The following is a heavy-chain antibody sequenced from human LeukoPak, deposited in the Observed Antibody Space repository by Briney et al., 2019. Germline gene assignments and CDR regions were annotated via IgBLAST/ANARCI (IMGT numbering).Heavy chain of an antibody. D-gene: IGHD1-7*01. V-gene: IGHV4-59*01. CDR1: GGSISSYY. CDR2: IYYSGST. J-gene: IGHJ5*02. CDR3: ARALSSELAWFDP. Sequence: PSETLSLTCTVSGGSISSYYWSWIRQPPGKGLEWIGYIYYSGSTNYNPSLKSRVTISVDTSKNQFSLKLSSVTAADTAVYYCARALSSELAWFDPWGQGTLVTVSS.